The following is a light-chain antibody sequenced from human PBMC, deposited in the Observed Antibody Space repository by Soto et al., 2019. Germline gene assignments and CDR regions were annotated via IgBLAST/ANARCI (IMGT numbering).Light chain of an antibody. J-gene: IGLJ2*01. CDR1: SSDVGGYNY. Sequence: QSALTQPPSASGSPGQSVTISCTGTSSDVGGYNYVSWYQQHPGKAPKLMIYEVSKRPSGVPDRFSGSKSGNTASLTVSVLQAEDEADYYCSSYAGSNNLVFGGDTNLTV. CDR2: EVS. CDR3: SSYAGSNNLV. V-gene: IGLV2-8*01.